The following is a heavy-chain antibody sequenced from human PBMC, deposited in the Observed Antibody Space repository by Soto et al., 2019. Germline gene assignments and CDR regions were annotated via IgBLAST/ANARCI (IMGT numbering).Heavy chain of an antibody. J-gene: IGHJ4*02. D-gene: IGHD3-10*01. CDR2: ISASDGST. CDR3: ATYYFGSGSYYRFDN. V-gene: IGHV1-18*01. CDR1: GYAFSFG. Sequence: ASVKVSCKASGYAFSFGFSWVRQAPGQGLEWMGWISASDGSTNSASKFRGRTSMTTDTSTHTAYLDLLSLTSDDTAMYFCATYYFGSGSYYRFDNWGQGARVTVSS.